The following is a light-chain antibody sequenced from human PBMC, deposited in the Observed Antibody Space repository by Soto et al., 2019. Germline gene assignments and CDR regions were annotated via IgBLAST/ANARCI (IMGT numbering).Light chain of an antibody. V-gene: IGKV3-15*01. CDR2: GSS. CDR3: QQYNDWPRT. CDR1: QLFSST. Sequence: EIVMTQSPATLSVSPGESGTLSCVASQLFSSTLAWYQRRPGQAPRLLLYGSSTRATGVPPRFSGSASGTELTLPISSLQSEDFGVYYCQQYNDWPRTFGQGTLLEI. J-gene: IGKJ5*01.